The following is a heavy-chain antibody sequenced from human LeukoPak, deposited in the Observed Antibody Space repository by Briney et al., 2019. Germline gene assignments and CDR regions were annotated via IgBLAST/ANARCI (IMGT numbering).Heavy chain of an antibody. CDR3: ALYSSTWY. D-gene: IGHD6-13*01. CDR1: GYTFTTYY. V-gene: IGHV1-46*01. CDR2: INPTGGST. Sequence: GASVKVSRKASGYTFTTYYIHWVRQAPGQGLEWMGIINPTGGSTTYAQMFQGRVHMTRDTSTNTVFLEGNSLRSEDTAVYYCALYSSTWYWGQGTLVTVSS. J-gene: IGHJ4*02.